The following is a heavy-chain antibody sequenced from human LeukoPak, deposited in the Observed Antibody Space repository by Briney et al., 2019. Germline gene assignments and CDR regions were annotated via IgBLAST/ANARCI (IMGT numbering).Heavy chain of an antibody. V-gene: IGHV3-23*01. CDR1: GFTFSTYA. CDR2: ISGSDGST. CDR3: AYMRGLYYGIDY. J-gene: IGHJ4*02. Sequence: PSGGSLRLSCAASGFTFSTYAMTWVRQAPGKGLEWVSSISGSDGSTYYADSVKGRFTISRDNSKNTLYLQMNSLRAEDTAVYYCAYMRGLYYGIDYWGQGTLVTVSS. D-gene: IGHD3-10*01.